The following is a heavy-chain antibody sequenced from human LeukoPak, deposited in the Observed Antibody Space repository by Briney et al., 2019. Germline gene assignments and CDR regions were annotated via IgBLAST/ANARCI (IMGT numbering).Heavy chain of an antibody. CDR2: IYSAGTT. CDR3: LGSNIAAV. J-gene: IGHJ4*02. D-gene: IGHD6-13*01. Sequence: GGSLRLSCAASGFTFSSYAMSWVRQAPGKGLEWVSIIYSAGTTYYADSVKGRFTISRDNAKNSLYLQMNSLRAEDTADYYCLGSNIAAVWGQGTLVTVSS. V-gene: IGHV3-23*03. CDR1: GFTFSSYA.